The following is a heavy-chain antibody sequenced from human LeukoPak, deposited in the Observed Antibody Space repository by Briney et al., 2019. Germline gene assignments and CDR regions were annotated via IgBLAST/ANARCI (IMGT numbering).Heavy chain of an antibody. J-gene: IGHJ6*02. CDR2: INHSGST. Sequence: PSETLSLTCAVYGGSFSGYHWSWIRQPPGKGLEWIGEINHSGSTNYNPSLKSRVTISVDTSKNQFSLKLSSVTAADTAVYYCARGHDGLIAARQRDYYYYGMDVWGQGTTVTVSS. D-gene: IGHD6-6*01. V-gene: IGHV4-34*01. CDR1: GGSFSGYH. CDR3: ARGHDGLIAARQRDYYYYGMDV.